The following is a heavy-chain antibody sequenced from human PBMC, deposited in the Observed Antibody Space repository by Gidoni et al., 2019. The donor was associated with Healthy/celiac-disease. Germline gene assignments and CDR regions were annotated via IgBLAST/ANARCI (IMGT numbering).Heavy chain of an antibody. CDR1: GGTFSSYA. V-gene: IGHV1-69*01. CDR3: AYHRIAVAGNFDY. CDR2: IIPIFCTA. D-gene: IGHD6-19*01. J-gene: IGHJ4*02. Sequence: QVQLVQSGAEVKKPGSSVKVSCKASGGTFSSYAISWVRQAPGQGLEWMGGIIPIFCTANYAQKFQGRVTITADESTSTAYMELSSLRSEDTAVYYFAYHRIAVAGNFDYWGQGTLVTVSS.